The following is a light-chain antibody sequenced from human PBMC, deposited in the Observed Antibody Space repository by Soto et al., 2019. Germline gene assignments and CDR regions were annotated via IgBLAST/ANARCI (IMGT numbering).Light chain of an antibody. CDR2: DVS. J-gene: IGLJ1*01. Sequence: QSVLTQPASVSGSSGQSITIACTGTSSDVGGYNYVSWYQQYPGKAPRLVISDVSNQPSGVSNRFSGSKSGNSASLTISGLQAEDEADYYCSSYTSSSTYVFGTGTKLTVL. CDR1: SSDVGGYNY. CDR3: SSYTSSSTYV. V-gene: IGLV2-14*01.